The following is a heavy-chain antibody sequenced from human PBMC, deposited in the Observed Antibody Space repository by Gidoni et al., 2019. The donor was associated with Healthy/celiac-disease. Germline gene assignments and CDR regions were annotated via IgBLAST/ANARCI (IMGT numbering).Heavy chain of an antibody. J-gene: IGHJ3*02. CDR3: ARPTMVRGVIISPDAFDI. CDR2: IIPIFGTA. CDR1: GGPFSSYA. D-gene: IGHD3-10*01. V-gene: IGHV1-69*01. Sequence: QVQLVQYGAEVKKPGSSVKVSCKASGGPFSSYAISWVRQAPGQGLEWMGGIIPIFGTANYAQKFQGRVTITADESTSTAYMELSSLRSEDTAVYYCARPTMVRGVIISPDAFDIWGQGTMVTVSS.